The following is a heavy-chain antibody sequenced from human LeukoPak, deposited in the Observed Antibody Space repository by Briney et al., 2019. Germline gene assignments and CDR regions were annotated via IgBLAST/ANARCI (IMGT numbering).Heavy chain of an antibody. CDR2: IGVSGGST. D-gene: IGHD2-2*01. V-gene: IGHV3-23*01. CDR1: GFTFSSYA. CDR3: AKTGGAPAGFDY. Sequence: GGSLRLSCAASGFTFSSYAMSWVRQAPGKGLEWVSAIGVSGGSTYYADSVKGRFTISRDNSKNTLYLQMNSLRAEDTAVYYCAKTGGAPAGFDYWGQGTLVTVSS. J-gene: IGHJ4*02.